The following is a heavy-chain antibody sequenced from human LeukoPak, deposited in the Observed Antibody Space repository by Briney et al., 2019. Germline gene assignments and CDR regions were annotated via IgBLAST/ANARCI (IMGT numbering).Heavy chain of an antibody. J-gene: IGHJ4*02. V-gene: IGHV4-4*07. CDR1: TGSINTYF. CDR3: ARGKEMTRISGYYSFDY. CDR2: ISDSGRA. Sequence: SETLSLTCTVSTGSINTYFWSWVRQPAGKGLEWIARISDSGRAYYNPSLESRVTISLDTSNNQFSLKVTSVTAADTAVYYCARGKEMTRISGYYSFDYWGQGTLVSVSS. D-gene: IGHD5-24*01.